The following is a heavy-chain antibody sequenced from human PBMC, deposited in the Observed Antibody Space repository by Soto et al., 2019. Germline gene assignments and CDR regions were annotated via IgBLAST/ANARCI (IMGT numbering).Heavy chain of an antibody. V-gene: IGHV4-59*01. Sequence: PSETLSLTCTVSGGSIYSYYLSWIRQPPGKGLEWIGSIYYSGSTNYNPSLKSRVTISIDTSKNQFSLRLSSVTAADTAVYYCARALVFSWSGIYYFDYWGQGALVTVSS. CDR1: GGSIYSYY. D-gene: IGHD3-3*01. CDR3: ARALVFSWSGIYYFDY. CDR2: IYYSGST. J-gene: IGHJ4*02.